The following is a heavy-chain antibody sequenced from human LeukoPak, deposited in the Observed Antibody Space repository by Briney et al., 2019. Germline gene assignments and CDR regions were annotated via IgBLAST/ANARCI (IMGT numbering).Heavy chain of an antibody. CDR2: IKSDVRST. J-gene: IGHJ4*02. CDR3: TAIRPDY. Sequence: GGSLILSCAASGFTFSSYWIHWVRQVPGKGLVWVARIKSDVRSTDYADSVKGRFTISRDDANNILYLQMNSLRAEDTAVYYCTAIRPDYWGQGTVVTVSS. V-gene: IGHV3-74*01. D-gene: IGHD2-21*02. CDR1: GFTFSSYW.